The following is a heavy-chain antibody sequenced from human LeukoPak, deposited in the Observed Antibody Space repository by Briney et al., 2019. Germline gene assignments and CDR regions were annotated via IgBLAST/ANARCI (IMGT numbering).Heavy chain of an antibody. CDR1: GFTFSSYS. CDR3: AREASPDYYDSSGYVDY. CDR2: ISSSSRYI. D-gene: IGHD3-22*01. J-gene: IGHJ4*02. Sequence: GGSLRLSCAASGFTFSSYSMNWVRQAPGKGLEWVSSISSSSRYIYYADSVKGRFTISRDNAKNSLYLQMNSLRAEDTAVYYCAREASPDYYDSSGYVDYWGQGTLVTVSS. V-gene: IGHV3-21*01.